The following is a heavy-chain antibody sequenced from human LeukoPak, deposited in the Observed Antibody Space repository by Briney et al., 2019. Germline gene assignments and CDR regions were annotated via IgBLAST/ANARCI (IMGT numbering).Heavy chain of an antibody. CDR1: GFTFSSYG. Sequence: GGSLRLSCAASGFTFSSYGMHWVRQAPGKGLEWVAFIRYDGSNKYYADSVKGRFTISRDNSKNTLYLQMNSLRAEDTAVYYCAKGPYYYHYMDVWGKGTTVTVSS. CDR2: IRYDGSNK. V-gene: IGHV3-30*02. CDR3: AKGPYYYHYMDV. J-gene: IGHJ6*03.